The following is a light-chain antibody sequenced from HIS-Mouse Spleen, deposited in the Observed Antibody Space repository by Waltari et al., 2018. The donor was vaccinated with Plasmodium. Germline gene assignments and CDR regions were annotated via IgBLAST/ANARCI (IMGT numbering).Light chain of an antibody. Sequence: QSVLTQPPSVSAAPGQKVTISCSGSSSNIGNNYVSWYQQPPGTAPKLLIYDNNKRPAGIPDRFSCSKSGTSATLGITGLQTGDEADYYCGTWDSSLSAGVVFGGGTKLTVL. J-gene: IGLJ2*01. CDR1: SSNIGNNY. CDR3: GTWDSSLSAGVV. CDR2: DNN. V-gene: IGLV1-51*01.